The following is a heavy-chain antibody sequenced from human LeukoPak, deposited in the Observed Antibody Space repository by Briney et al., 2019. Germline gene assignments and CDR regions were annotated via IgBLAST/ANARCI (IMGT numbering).Heavy chain of an antibody. Sequence: ASVKVPCKASGHTFTGYYMHWVRQAPGQGLEWMGRINPNSGGTNYAQKFQGRVTMTRDTSISTAYMELSRLRSDDTAVYYCAITMANPFDYWGQGTLVTVSS. CDR1: GHTFTGYY. V-gene: IGHV1-2*06. CDR3: AITMANPFDY. CDR2: INPNSGGT. D-gene: IGHD3-10*01. J-gene: IGHJ4*02.